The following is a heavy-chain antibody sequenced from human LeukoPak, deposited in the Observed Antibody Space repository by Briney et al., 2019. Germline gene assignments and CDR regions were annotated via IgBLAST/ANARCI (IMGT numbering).Heavy chain of an antibody. V-gene: IGHV1-46*01. J-gene: IGHJ4*02. Sequence: ASVKVSCKASGYTFTSYYMHWVRQAPGQGLEWMGIINPSGGSTSYAQKFQGRVTMTRDTSTSTVYMELSSLRSEDTAVYYCARDRTHYYDSSGYQGYWGQGTLVTVSS. CDR3: ARDRTHYYDSSGYQGY. D-gene: IGHD3-22*01. CDR1: GYTFTSYY. CDR2: INPSGGST.